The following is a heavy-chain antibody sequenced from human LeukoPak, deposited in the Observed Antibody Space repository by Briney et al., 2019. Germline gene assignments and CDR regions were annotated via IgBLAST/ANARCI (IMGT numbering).Heavy chain of an antibody. J-gene: IGHJ3*02. V-gene: IGHV3-33*01. CDR3: ARGGSYLSAFYI. CDR1: GFTFSSFK. CDR2: IWDDGNDK. D-gene: IGHD1-26*01. Sequence: GGSLRLSCEASGFTFSSFKMHWVRQAPSNWLEWVTFIWDDGNDKHSADSVNGRFTISRDKSKSTIYLQRNCLRGEDPAVYYCARGGSYLSAFYIWGQGTMVTVS.